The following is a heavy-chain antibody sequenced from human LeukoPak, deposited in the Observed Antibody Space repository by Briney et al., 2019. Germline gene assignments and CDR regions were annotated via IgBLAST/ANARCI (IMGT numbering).Heavy chain of an antibody. CDR2: IIPIFGTA. CDR3: ARALGYYDSSGLDY. J-gene: IGHJ4*02. D-gene: IGHD3-22*01. Sequence: GASVKVSCKASAGTFSSYAISWVRQAPGQGLEWMGRIIPIFGTANYAQKFQGRVTITADKSTSTAYMELSSLRSEDTAVYYCARALGYYDSSGLDYWGQGTLVTVSS. CDR1: AGTFSSYA. V-gene: IGHV1-69*06.